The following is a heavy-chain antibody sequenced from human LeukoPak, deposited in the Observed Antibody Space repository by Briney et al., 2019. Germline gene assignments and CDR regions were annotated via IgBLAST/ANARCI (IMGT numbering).Heavy chain of an antibody. J-gene: IGHJ5*02. V-gene: IGHV4-38-2*01. D-gene: IGHD4/OR15-4a*01. Sequence: SETLSLTCAVSGYSISSGYYWGWIRQSPGKGLEWIGSIYHSGKTYYNPSLRSRVTISVDTSQFSLKLSSVTAADTAVYYCARQGAANWFDPWGQGALVTVSS. CDR2: IYHSGKT. CDR1: GYSISSGYY. CDR3: ARQGAANWFDP.